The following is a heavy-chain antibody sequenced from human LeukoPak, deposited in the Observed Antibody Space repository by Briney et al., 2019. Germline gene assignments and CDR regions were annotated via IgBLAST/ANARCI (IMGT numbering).Heavy chain of an antibody. V-gene: IGHV4-59*01. Sequence: SETLFLTCTVSGDSISSYYWSWIRQPPGKGLEWVGYIYYTGSTNYNPSLKGRVTISVDTSKNQFSLKLSSVTAADTAVYYCAREGYCSSVSCPDAFDIWGQGTVVTVSS. J-gene: IGHJ3*02. CDR1: GDSISSYY. CDR3: AREGYCSSVSCPDAFDI. CDR2: IYYTGST. D-gene: IGHD2-15*01.